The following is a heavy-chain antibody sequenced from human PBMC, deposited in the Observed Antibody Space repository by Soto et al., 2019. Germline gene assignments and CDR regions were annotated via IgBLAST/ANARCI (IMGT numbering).Heavy chain of an antibody. CDR3: AREDYTGNSRFFDY. V-gene: IGHV4-30-4*01. CDR2: IYHSGIT. J-gene: IGHJ4*02. Sequence: SETLSLICSVSGGSIGSGNYYWSWIRHTPGKGLEWIGYIYHSGITYYNPSLNSRVTISVDMSKNQFSLRLSSVTAADTAVYYCAREDYTGNSRFFDYWGQGVLVTVSS. CDR1: GGSIGSGNYY. D-gene: IGHD3-9*01.